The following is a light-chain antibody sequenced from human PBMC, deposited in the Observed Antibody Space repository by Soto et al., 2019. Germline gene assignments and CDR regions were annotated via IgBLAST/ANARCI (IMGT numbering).Light chain of an antibody. J-gene: IGLJ1*01. CDR3: SSYTSSSSPYV. V-gene: IGLV2-14*01. CDR2: EVS. CDR1: SSDVGGYKY. Sequence: QSALTQPASVFGSPGQSITISCTGTSSDVGGYKYVSWYQQYPGKAPKLMIYEVSNRPSGVSNRFSGSKSGNTASLTISGLQAEDEADYYCSSYTSSSSPYVFGTGTKLTVL.